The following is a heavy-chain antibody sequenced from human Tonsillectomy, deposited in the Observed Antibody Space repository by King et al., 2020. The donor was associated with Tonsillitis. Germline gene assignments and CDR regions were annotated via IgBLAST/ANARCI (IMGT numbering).Heavy chain of an antibody. Sequence: VQLQESGPGLVKPSQTLSLTCAVSGGSISSGGYSWSWIRQPPGQGLEWIGYMYYSGSTYYNPSLKSRLTISVDTSKNQFSLKLSSVTAADTAVYYCARGISKSPSPLNWFDPWGQGTLVTVSS. V-gene: IGHV4-30-4*07. CDR3: ARGISKSPSPLNWFDP. CDR2: MYYSGST. CDR1: GGSISSGGYS. J-gene: IGHJ5*02.